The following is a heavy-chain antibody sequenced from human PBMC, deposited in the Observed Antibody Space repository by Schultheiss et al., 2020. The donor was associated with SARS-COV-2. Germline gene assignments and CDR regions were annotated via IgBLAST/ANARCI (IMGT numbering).Heavy chain of an antibody. V-gene: IGHV3-30-3*01. J-gene: IGHJ4*02. CDR2: ISYDGSNK. D-gene: IGHD1/OR15-1a*01. CDR3: AKGELEQFDY. Sequence: GESLKISCAASGFTFSSYAMHWVRQAPGKGLEWVAVISYDGSNKYYADSVKGRFTISRDNSKNTLYLQMNSLRAEDTAVYYCAKGELEQFDYWGQGTLVTVSS. CDR1: GFTFSSYA.